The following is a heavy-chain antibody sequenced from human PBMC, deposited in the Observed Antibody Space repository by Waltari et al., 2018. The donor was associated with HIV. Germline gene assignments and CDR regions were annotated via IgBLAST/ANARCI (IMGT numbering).Heavy chain of an antibody. J-gene: IGHJ6*02. CDR2: IIPIVGTA. D-gene: IGHD3-3*01. CDR1: GGTFSSYA. V-gene: IGHV1-69*06. Sequence: QVQLVQSGAEVKKPGSSVKVSCKASGGTFSSYAISWVRQAPGQGPEWMGGIIPIVGTANDAQKFQGRVTITADKATSTAYMELSSLRSEDTAVYYCASTIFGVVSNYYYGMDVWGQGTTVTVSS. CDR3: ASTIFGVVSNYYYGMDV.